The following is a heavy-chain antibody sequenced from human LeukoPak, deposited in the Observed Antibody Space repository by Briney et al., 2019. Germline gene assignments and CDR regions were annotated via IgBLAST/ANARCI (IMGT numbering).Heavy chain of an antibody. J-gene: IGHJ3*02. V-gene: IGHV4-59*08. CDR3: ARLLREQQLVREAFDI. Sequence: SETLSLTCTVSGGSISSYYWSWIRQPPGKGLEWIGYIYYSGSTNYNPSLKSRVTISVDTSKNQFSLKLSSVTAADTAVYYCARLLREQQLVREAFDIWGQGTMVTVSS. CDR1: GGSISSYY. D-gene: IGHD6-13*01. CDR2: IYYSGST.